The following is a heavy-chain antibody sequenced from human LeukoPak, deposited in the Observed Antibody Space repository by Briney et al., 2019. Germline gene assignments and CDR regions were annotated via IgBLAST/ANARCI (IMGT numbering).Heavy chain of an antibody. D-gene: IGHD6-19*01. CDR3: AREGGQWLVGYYFDY. V-gene: IGHV4-61*02. J-gene: IGHJ4*02. Sequence: SETLSLTCTVSGGSISSGSYYWSWMRQPAGKELEWIGRIYTSGSTNYNPSLKSRVTISVDTSKNQFSLKLSSVTAADTAVYYCAREGGQWLVGYYFDYWGQGTLVTVSS. CDR1: GGSISSGSYY. CDR2: IYTSGST.